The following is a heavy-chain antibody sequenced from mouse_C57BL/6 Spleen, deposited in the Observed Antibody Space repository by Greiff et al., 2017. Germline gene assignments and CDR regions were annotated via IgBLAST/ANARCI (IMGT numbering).Heavy chain of an antibody. CDR2: INPGSGGT. J-gene: IGHJ3*01. D-gene: IGHD2-3*01. CDR3: ARSDGYYGWFAY. CDR1: GYAFTNYL. V-gene: IGHV1-54*01. Sequence: VQLQQSGAELVRPGTSVKVSCKASGYAFTNYLIEWVKQRPGPGLEWIGVINPGSGGTNYNEKFKGKATLTADKSSSTAYMQLSSLTSEDSAVYFCARSDGYYGWFAYWGQGTLVTVSA.